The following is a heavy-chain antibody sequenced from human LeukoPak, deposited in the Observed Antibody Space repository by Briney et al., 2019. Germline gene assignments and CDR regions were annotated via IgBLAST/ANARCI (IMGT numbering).Heavy chain of an antibody. V-gene: IGHV1-69*13. CDR3: AREHPRGGAFDI. J-gene: IGHJ3*02. D-gene: IGHD6-25*01. CDR1: GGTFSSYA. Sequence: ASVKVSCKASGGTFSSYAISWVRQAPGQGLEWMGGIIPIFGTANYAQEFQGRVTITADESTSTAYMELSSLRSEDTAVYYCAREHPRGGAFDIWGQGTMVTVSS. CDR2: IIPIFGTA.